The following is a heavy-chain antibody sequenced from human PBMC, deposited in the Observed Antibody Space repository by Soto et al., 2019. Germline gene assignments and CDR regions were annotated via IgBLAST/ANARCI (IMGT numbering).Heavy chain of an antibody. CDR3: ATLDHRNFSSSWDVAYGMDV. J-gene: IGHJ6*02. D-gene: IGHD6-13*01. Sequence: QVQLVESGGGVVQPGRSLRLSCAASGFTFSSYGMHWVRQAPGKGLEWVAVISYDGSNKYYADSVKGRFTISRDNSTTTXYXQMHRLRAEDTAVYYCATLDHRNFSSSWDVAYGMDVWGQGTTVTVSS. CDR2: ISYDGSNK. CDR1: GFTFSSYG. V-gene: IGHV3-30*03.